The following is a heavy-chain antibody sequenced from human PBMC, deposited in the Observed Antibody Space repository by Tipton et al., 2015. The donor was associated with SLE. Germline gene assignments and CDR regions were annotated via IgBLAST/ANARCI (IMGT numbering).Heavy chain of an antibody. V-gene: IGHV3-33*01. D-gene: IGHD1-26*01. Sequence: RSLRLSCSASGFTFSTYAMHWVRQAPGKGLEWVAVIWYDGSNKYYADSVKGRFTISRDNSKNTLYLQVNSLRAEDTAVYHCAGELLPFYYGMDVWGQGTTVTVSS. CDR3: AGELLPFYYGMDV. J-gene: IGHJ6*02. CDR2: IWYDGSNK. CDR1: GFTFSTYA.